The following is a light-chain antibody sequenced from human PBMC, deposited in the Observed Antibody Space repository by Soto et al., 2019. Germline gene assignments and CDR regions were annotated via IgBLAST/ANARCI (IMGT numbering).Light chain of an antibody. CDR3: SSYTSSYTDV. CDR2: DVS. Sequence: QSALTQPASVSGSPGQSVTISCAGTSSDVGGYNFVSWYQQHPGKAPQLMIYDVSSRPSGVSNRFSGSKSGNTASLTISGLQAEDEADYDFSSYTSSYTDVFGTGTKVTVL. V-gene: IGLV2-14*03. J-gene: IGLJ1*01. CDR1: SSDVGGYNF.